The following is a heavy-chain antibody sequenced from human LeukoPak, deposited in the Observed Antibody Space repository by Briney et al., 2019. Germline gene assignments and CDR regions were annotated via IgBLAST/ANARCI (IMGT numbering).Heavy chain of an antibody. J-gene: IGHJ4*02. Sequence: GTSLRLSCTASGFTFTTYSTHWVRQAPGKGLEWVAVMSYDGATKYFADSVKGRFAVSRDNSQNTVYLQLNSLRDDDTAVYYCARVRVPSRILLPYFDYWGQGALVAVSS. V-gene: IGHV3-30*07. CDR1: GFTFTTYS. D-gene: IGHD2-15*01. CDR2: MSYDGATK. CDR3: ARVRVPSRILLPYFDY.